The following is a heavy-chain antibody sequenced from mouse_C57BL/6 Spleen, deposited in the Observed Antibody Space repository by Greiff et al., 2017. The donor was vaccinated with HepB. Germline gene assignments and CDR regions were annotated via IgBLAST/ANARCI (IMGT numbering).Heavy chain of an antibody. J-gene: IGHJ1*03. CDR2: IYPSDSET. CDR3: ARERELGGGYFDV. CDR1: GYTFTSYW. Sequence: QVQLQQPGAELVRPGSSVKLSCKASGYTFTSYWMDWVKQRPGQGLEWIGNIYPSDSETHYNQKFKDKATLTVDKSSSTAYMQLSSLTSEDSAVYYCARERELGGGYFDVWGTGTTVTVSS. D-gene: IGHD4-1*01. V-gene: IGHV1-61*01.